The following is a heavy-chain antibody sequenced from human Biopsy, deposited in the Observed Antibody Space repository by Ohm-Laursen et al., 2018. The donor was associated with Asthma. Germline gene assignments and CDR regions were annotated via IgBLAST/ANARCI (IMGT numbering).Heavy chain of an antibody. V-gene: IGHV3-23*01. CDR2: ISGSGGST. J-gene: IGHJ4*02. D-gene: IGHD3-9*01. CDR3: AKDRDYDILTGPPGFDY. CDR1: GFTFSSYA. Sequence: SLRLSCSAPGFTFSSYAMSWVRQAPGKGLERVSAISGSGGSTYYADSVKGRFTISRDNSKNTLYLQMNSLRAEDTAVYYCAKDRDYDILTGPPGFDYWGQGTLVTVSS.